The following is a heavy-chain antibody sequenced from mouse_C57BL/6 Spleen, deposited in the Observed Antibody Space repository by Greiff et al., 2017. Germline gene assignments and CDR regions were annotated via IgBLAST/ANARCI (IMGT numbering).Heavy chain of an antibody. CDR3: ARRALRLYYFDY. V-gene: IGHV1-50*01. D-gene: IGHD1-1*01. Sequence: VKLQQPGAELVKPGASVKLSCKASGYTFTSYWMQWVKQRPGQGLEWIGEIDPSDSYTNYNQKFKGKATLTVDTSSSTAYMQLSSLTSEDSAVYYCARRALRLYYFDYWGQGTTLTVSS. CDR2: IDPSDSYT. CDR1: GYTFTSYW. J-gene: IGHJ2*01.